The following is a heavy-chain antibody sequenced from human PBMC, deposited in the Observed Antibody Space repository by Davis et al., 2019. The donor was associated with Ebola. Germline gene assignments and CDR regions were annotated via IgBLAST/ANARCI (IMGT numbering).Heavy chain of an antibody. D-gene: IGHD5-24*01. CDR1: GFTFSSYW. Sequence: AGSLSLSCAVSGFTFSSYWMSWVRQAPGKGLEWVANIKQDGSEKYYVDSVKGRFTISRDNAKNSLYLQMNSLRAEETAVYYCAREMAPSYFDYWGQGTLVTVSS. CDR2: IKQDGSEK. V-gene: IGHV3-7*01. CDR3: AREMAPSYFDY. J-gene: IGHJ4*02.